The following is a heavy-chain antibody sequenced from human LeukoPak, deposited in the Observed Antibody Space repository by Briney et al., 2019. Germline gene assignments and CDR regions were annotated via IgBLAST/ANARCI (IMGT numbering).Heavy chain of an antibody. D-gene: IGHD2-15*01. CDR1: GGSISSYY. CDR3: ARGGEYCSGGSCYLNYYFDY. CDR2: IYYSGST. Sequence: PSETLSLTCTVSGGSISSYYWSWIRQPPGKGLEWIGYIYYSGSTNYNPSLKSRVTISVDTSKNQFSLKLSSVTAADTAVYYCARGGEYCSGGSCYLNYYFDYWGQGTLVTVSS. V-gene: IGHV4-59*01. J-gene: IGHJ4*02.